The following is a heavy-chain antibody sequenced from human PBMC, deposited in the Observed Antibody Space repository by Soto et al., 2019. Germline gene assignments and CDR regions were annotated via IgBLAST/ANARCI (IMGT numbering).Heavy chain of an antibody. CDR1: GFTFSSYA. Sequence: GGSLRLSCAASGFTFSSYAMSWVRQAPGKGLEWVSAISGSGGSTYYADSVKGRFTISRDNSKNTLYLQMNSLRAEDTAVYYCAKGSGSYFLPHYFDYWGQGTLVTVSS. CDR2: ISGSGGST. D-gene: IGHD1-26*01. CDR3: AKGSGSYFLPHYFDY. J-gene: IGHJ4*02. V-gene: IGHV3-23*01.